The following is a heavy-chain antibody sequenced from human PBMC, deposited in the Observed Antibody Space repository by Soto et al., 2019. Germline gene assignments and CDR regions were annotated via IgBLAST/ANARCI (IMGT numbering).Heavy chain of an antibody. D-gene: IGHD3-3*01. J-gene: IGHJ4*02. CDR1: GFTFSSYG. CDR3: AKGSLRFLEWLSLTSFDY. CDR2: ISYDGSNK. Sequence: PGGSLRLSCAASGFTFSSYGMHWVRQAPGKGLEWVAVISYDGSNKYYADSVKGRFTISRDNSKNTLYLQMNSLRAEDTAVYYCAKGSLRFLEWLSLTSFDYWGQGTLVTVSS. V-gene: IGHV3-30*18.